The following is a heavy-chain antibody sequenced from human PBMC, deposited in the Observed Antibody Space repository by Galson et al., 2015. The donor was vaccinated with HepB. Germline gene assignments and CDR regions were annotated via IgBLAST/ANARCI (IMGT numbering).Heavy chain of an antibody. CDR1: GYSFTSYW. D-gene: IGHD3-10*01. J-gene: IGHJ4*02. CDR2: IYPGDSDT. Sequence: QSGAEVKKPGESLKISCKGSGYSFTSYWIGWVRQMPGKGLEWMGIIYPGDSDTRYSPSFQGQVTISADKSISTAYLQWSSLKASDTAMYYCATRAGYYGSGRYFDYWGQGTLVTVSS. CDR3: ATRAGYYGSGRYFDY. V-gene: IGHV5-51*01.